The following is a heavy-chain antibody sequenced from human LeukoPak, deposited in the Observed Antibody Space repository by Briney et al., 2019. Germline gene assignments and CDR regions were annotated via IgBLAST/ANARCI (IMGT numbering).Heavy chain of an antibody. D-gene: IGHD1-26*01. V-gene: IGHV3-23*01. CDR3: AKRGSYHYTFDY. J-gene: IGHJ4*02. Sequence: GESLRLSCAASGFTFSSYAMSWVRQAPGKGLEWVSAISGSGGSTYYADSVKGRFTISRDNSKNTLYLQMNSLRAEDTAVYYCAKRGSYHYTFDYWGQGTLVTVSS. CDR1: GFTFSSYA. CDR2: ISGSGGST.